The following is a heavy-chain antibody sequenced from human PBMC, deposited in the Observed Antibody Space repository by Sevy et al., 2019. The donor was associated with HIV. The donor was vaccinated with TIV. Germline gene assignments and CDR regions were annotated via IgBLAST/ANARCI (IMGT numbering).Heavy chain of an antibody. J-gene: IGHJ4*02. CDR2: ISTGSRYI. Sequence: GGSLRLSCAASGFTFSTYTMNWVRQAPGKGLEWVSSISTGSRYIFYVDSVKGRFTISRDNAENSLNLQMNSLRAEDTAVYYCAREPPTTAEPSFDYWGQGTLVTVSS. CDR3: AREPPTTAEPSFDY. V-gene: IGHV3-21*01. D-gene: IGHD4-17*01. CDR1: GFTFSTYT.